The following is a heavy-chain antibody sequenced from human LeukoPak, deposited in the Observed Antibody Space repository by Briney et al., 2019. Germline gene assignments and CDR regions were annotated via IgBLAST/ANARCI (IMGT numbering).Heavy chain of an antibody. D-gene: IGHD2-2*01. Sequence: TGGSLRLSCIVSGFTLSSYEMSWIRQAPGKGLEWVASIEYSGGSAYYADSVKGRFTISRDNSKNTLYLQMNSLRAEDTAVYYCAKDSQVVVPAATVDYWGQGTLVTVSS. CDR2: IEYSGGSA. J-gene: IGHJ4*02. CDR1: GFTLSSYE. CDR3: AKDSQVVVPAATVDY. V-gene: IGHV3-23*01.